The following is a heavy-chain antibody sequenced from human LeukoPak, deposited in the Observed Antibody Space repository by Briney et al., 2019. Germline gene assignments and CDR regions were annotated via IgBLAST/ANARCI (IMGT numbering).Heavy chain of an antibody. CDR2: IDYDSSHI. J-gene: IGHJ4*02. Sequence: GGSLRLSCAASGFTFSNSGMNWVRQVPGKGLEWLSSIDYDSSHIYYAASVRGRFTISRDNARNSVYLQMNSLRVEDTAVYYCARDPLRYLRVGHYDYWGQGTLVAVSS. D-gene: IGHD3-9*01. CDR3: ARDPLRYLRVGHYDY. CDR1: GFTFSNSG. V-gene: IGHV3-21*01.